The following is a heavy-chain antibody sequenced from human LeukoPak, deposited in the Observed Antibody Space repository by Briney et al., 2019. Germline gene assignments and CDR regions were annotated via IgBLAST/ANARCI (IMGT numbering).Heavy chain of an antibody. CDR3: AGEVGGSWFDP. CDR1: GGSISSGSHC. V-gene: IGHV4-61*02. D-gene: IGHD1-26*01. Sequence: PSETLSLTCTVSGGSISSGSHCWSWIRQPAGKGLEWIGRIYSSGNTNYNPSLKSRVTISLDTSKNQFSLNLNSVTAADTAVYYCAGEVGGSWFDPWGLGTLVTVSS. CDR2: IYSSGNT. J-gene: IGHJ5*02.